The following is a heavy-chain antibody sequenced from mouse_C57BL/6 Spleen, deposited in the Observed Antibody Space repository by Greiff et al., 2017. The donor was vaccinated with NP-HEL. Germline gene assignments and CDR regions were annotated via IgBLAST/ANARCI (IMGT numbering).Heavy chain of an antibody. CDR2: IRLKSDNYAT. V-gene: IGHV6-3*01. CDR1: GFTFSNYW. D-gene: IGHD2-4*01. J-gene: IGHJ4*01. Sequence: EVQLQESGGGLVQPGGSMKLSCVASGFTFSNYWMNWVRQSPEKGLEWVAQIRLKSDNYATHYAESVKGRFTISRDDSKSSVYLQMNNLRAEDTGIYYCTFYDYDDGYYAMDYWGQGTSVTVSS. CDR3: TFYDYDDGYYAMDY.